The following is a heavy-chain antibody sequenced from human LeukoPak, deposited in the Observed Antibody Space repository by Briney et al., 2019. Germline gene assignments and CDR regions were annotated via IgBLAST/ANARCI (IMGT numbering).Heavy chain of an antibody. V-gene: IGHV3-23*01. CDR1: GFTFSSYA. D-gene: IGHD6-6*01. CDR3: AKGAPSSSSIFDF. J-gene: IGHJ4*02. Sequence: GGSLRLSCAASGFTFSSYAMSWVRQAPGKGLEWVSAISGSGGSTYYADSVKGRFTISRDNSKNTLYLQLSSLRPDDTAVYYCAKGAPSSSSIFDFWGPGTLVTVSS. CDR2: ISGSGGST.